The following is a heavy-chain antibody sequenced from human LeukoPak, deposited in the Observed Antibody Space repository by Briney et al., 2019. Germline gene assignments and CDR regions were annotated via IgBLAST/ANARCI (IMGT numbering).Heavy chain of an antibody. V-gene: IGHV3-21*01. J-gene: IGHJ4*02. CDR3: ARVSGRLERQSDLDY. CDR1: GFTFASYS. Sequence: GGSLRLSCAASGFTFASYSMNWVRQAPGKGLEWVSSISGDSTYIYNAGSVKGRFTISRDHAQASLYLQMISLRADDTAVYYCARVSGRLERQSDLDYWGQGTLVIVSS. CDR2: ISGDSTYI. D-gene: IGHD1-1*01.